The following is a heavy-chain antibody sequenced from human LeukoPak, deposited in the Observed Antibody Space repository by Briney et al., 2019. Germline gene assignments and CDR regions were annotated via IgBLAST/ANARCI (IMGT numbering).Heavy chain of an antibody. CDR3: ARLDYKGNNFGYCSGGSCSSDRGDNYYYMDV. D-gene: IGHD2-15*01. CDR1: GYSFTSYW. J-gene: IGHJ6*03. CDR2: IYPGDSDT. V-gene: IGHV5-51*01. Sequence: GESLKISCKGSGYSFTSYWIGWVRQMPGKGLEWMGIIYPGDSDTRYSPSFQGQVTISADKSISTAYLQWSSLKASDTAMYYCARLDYKGNNFGYCSGGSCSSDRGDNYYYMDVWGKGTTVTVSS.